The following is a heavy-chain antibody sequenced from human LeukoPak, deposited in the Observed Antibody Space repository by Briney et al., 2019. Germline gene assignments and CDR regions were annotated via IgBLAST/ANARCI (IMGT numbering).Heavy chain of an antibody. J-gene: IGHJ3*02. CDR3: ARGGSYAAFEI. D-gene: IGHD1-26*01. V-gene: IGHV3-11*06. Sequence: GGSLRLSCAASGFTFSDYYMSWICQAPGKGLEWVSYISSSSSYTNYADSVKGRFTISRENAKNSLYLQMKSLRAEDTAVYYCARGGSYAAFEIWGQGTMVTVSS. CDR1: GFTFSDYY. CDR2: ISSSSSYT.